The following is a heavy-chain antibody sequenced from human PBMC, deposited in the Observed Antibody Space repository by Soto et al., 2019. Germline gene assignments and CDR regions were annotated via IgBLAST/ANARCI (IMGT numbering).Heavy chain of an antibody. V-gene: IGHV1-69*13. CDR1: GYTFSSYF. J-gene: IGHJ4*02. Sequence: GASVKVSCKASGYTFSSYFISWVQQAPGQGLEWMGGIIPIFGTANYAQKFQGRVTITADESTSTAYMELSSLRSEDTAVYYCARTRRGELLLGWGQGTLVTVS. CDR2: IIPIFGTA. CDR3: ARTRRGELLLG. D-gene: IGHD1-26*01.